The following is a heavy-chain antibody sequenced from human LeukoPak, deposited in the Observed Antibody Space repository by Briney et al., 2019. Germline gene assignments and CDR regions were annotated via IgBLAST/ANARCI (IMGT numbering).Heavy chain of an antibody. J-gene: IGHJ4*02. D-gene: IGHD3-3*01. CDR1: GYTFTGYY. Sequence: GASVKVSCKASGYTFTGYYMHWVRQAPGQGLEWMGWINPNSGGTNYAQKFQGRFTMTRDTSISTAYMELSRLRSDDTAVYYCARSIYSRSGFDYWGQGTLVTVSS. CDR3: ARSIYSRSGFDY. V-gene: IGHV1-2*02. CDR2: INPNSGGT.